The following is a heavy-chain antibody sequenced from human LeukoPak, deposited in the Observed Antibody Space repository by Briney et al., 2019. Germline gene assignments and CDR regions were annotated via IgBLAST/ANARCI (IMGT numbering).Heavy chain of an antibody. CDR1: AGSINSGSYY. V-gene: IGHV4-61*02. CDR2: IYSSGST. D-gene: IGHD6-19*01. J-gene: IGHJ4*02. Sequence: SETLSLTCSVSAGSINSGSYYWNWIRQPAGKGLEWIGRIYSSGSTNYNPSLKSRVTISVDTSKNQFSLKLRSVTAADTAVYYCARYEAVAGVFDYWGQGTLVTVSS. CDR3: ARYEAVAGVFDY.